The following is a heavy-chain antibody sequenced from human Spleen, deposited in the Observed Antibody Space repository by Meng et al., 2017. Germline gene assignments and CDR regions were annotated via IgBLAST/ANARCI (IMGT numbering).Heavy chain of an antibody. Sequence: VQLVESGGGVVQPGRSLRLSCAASGFAFSDHYIDWVRQAPGKGLEWVGRIRNRANKYTTEYAASVKGRFTISRDDSKNSLYLQMNSLKTEDTAVYYCARVVGGTSDYWGQGTLVTVSS. D-gene: IGHD1-26*01. CDR2: IRNRANKYTT. CDR3: ARVVGGTSDY. J-gene: IGHJ4*02. V-gene: IGHV3-72*01. CDR1: GFAFSDHY.